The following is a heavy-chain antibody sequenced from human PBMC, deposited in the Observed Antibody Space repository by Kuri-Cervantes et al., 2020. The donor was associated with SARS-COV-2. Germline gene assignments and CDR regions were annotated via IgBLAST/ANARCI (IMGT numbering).Heavy chain of an antibody. Sequence: GESLKISCAASGFTFSSYGMHWVRQAPGKGLEWVAVISYDGSNKYYADSVKGRFTISRDNAKNMLFLQMNSLRAEDTAVYYCVRDGDHWNFDYWGQGTVVTVSS. CDR2: ISYDGSNK. V-gene: IGHV3-30*03. J-gene: IGHJ4*02. D-gene: IGHD1-1*01. CDR1: GFTFSSYG. CDR3: VRDGDHWNFDY.